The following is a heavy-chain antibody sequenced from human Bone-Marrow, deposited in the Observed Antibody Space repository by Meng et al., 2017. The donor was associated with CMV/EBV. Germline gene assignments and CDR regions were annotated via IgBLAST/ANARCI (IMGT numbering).Heavy chain of an antibody. CDR2: ISYDGSNK. CDR3: ARGIAVAGRVAGPLFDY. D-gene: IGHD6-19*01. J-gene: IGHJ4*02. Sequence: GGSLRLSCAASGFTFSSYAMHWVRQAPGKGLEWVAVISYDGSNKYYADSVKGRFTISRDNSKNTLYLQMNSLRAEDTAVYYCARGIAVAGRVAGPLFDYWGQGTLVPSPQ. V-gene: IGHV3-30*04. CDR1: GFTFSSYA.